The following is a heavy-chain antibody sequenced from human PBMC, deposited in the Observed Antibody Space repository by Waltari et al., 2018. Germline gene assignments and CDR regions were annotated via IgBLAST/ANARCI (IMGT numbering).Heavy chain of an antibody. V-gene: IGHV1-69*10. CDR1: GGTFSSYA. J-gene: IGHJ4*02. Sequence: QVQLVQSGAEVKKPGSSVKVSCKASGGTFSSYAISWVRQAPGQGLEWMGGIIPILGIANDAQKFQGRVTITADKSTSTAYMELSSLRSEDTAVYYCARGRQLARRFDYWGQGTLVTVSS. CDR2: IIPILGIA. D-gene: IGHD6-6*01. CDR3: ARGRQLARRFDY.